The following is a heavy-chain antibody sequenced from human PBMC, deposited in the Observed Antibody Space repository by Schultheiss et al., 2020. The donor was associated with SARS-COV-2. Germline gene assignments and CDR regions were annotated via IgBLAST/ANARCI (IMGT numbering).Heavy chain of an antibody. D-gene: IGHD2-2*01. CDR3: ARDQKGYGSTWDY. J-gene: IGHJ4*02. CDR1: GFTFSSYS. V-gene: IGHV3-48*01. CDR2: ISSSSSTI. Sequence: GGSLRLSCAASGFTFSSYSMNWVRQAPGKGLEWVSYISSSSSTIYYADSVKGRFTISRDNSKNTLYLQMNSLRAEDTAVYYCARDQKGYGSTWDYWGQGTLVTVSS.